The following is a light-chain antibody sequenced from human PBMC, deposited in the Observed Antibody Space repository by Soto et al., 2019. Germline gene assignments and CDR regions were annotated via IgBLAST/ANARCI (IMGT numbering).Light chain of an antibody. CDR2: GAS. V-gene: IGKV3-20*01. J-gene: IGKJ1*01. CDR1: QSVSNNY. CDR3: QQYGSSGT. Sequence: ELVLTQSPGTLSLSPGERATLSCRASQSVSNNYLAWYQQKPGQAPRLLIYGASNRATGIPDRFSGSGSGTDFPLTISRLEPEYFAVYYCQQYGSSGTFGQGTKVDIK.